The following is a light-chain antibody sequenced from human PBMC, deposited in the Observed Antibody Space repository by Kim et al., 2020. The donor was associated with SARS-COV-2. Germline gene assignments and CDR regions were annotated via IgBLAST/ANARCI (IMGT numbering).Light chain of an antibody. Sequence: QSVLTQPPSASGTPGQRVTISCSGGSSNIGSYSVNWYQQLPGTAPKLLIYSNDQRPSGVPDRFSASRSGTSASLAISGLQSGDEADYYCASWADSLSGHVAFGGGTKLTVL. CDR3: ASWADSLSGHVA. V-gene: IGLV1-44*01. CDR1: SSNIGSYS. J-gene: IGLJ2*01. CDR2: SND.